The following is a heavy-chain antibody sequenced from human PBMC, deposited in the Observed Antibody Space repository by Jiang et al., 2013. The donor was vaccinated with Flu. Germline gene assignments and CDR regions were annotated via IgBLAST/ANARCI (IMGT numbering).Heavy chain of an antibody. CDR2: IDWDDDK. V-gene: IGHV2-70*11. CDR3: ARIQAITIFGVVYYYGMDV. D-gene: IGHD3-3*01. J-gene: IGHJ6*04. CDR1: GFSLSTSGMC. Sequence: TQTLTLTCTFSGFSLSTSGMCVSWIRQPPGKALEWLARIDWDDDKYYSTSLKTRLTISKDTSKNQVVLTMTNMDPVDTATYYCARIQAITIFGVVYYYGMDVWGKGTTVTVSS.